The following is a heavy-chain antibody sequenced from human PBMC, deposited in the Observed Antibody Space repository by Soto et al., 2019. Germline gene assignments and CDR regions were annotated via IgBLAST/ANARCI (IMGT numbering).Heavy chain of an antibody. CDR3: ARDLRITMVRGVIPLFGY. D-gene: IGHD3-10*01. J-gene: IGHJ4*02. V-gene: IGHV1-2*02. CDR2: INPNSGGT. Sequence: ASVKVSCKASGYTFTGYYMHWVRQAPGQGLEWMGWINPNSGGTNYAQKFQGRVTMTRDTSISTAYMELSRLRSDDTAVYYCARDLRITMVRGVIPLFGYWGQGTLVTVSS. CDR1: GYTFTGYY.